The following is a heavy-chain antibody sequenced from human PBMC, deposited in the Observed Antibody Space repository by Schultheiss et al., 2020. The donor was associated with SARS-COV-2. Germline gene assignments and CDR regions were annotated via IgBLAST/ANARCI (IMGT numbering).Heavy chain of an antibody. CDR3: VKDGGYDFVERLLGGMDV. CDR2: ISWNSLNS. D-gene: IGHD5-12*01. J-gene: IGHJ6*02. Sequence: GGSLRLSCTASGFKFEDYAMHWVRLVAGKGLEWVSGISWNSLNSGYADSVKGRFTISRDNAKNSLYLQMNSLRVEDTALYYCVKDGGYDFVERLLGGMDVWGQGTTVTVSS. V-gene: IGHV3-9*01. CDR1: GFKFEDYA.